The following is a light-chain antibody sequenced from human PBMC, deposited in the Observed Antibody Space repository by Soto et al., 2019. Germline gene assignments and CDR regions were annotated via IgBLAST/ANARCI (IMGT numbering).Light chain of an antibody. CDR2: GVS. CDR1: SSDVGAYNY. J-gene: IGLJ1*01. Sequence: QSVLTXPASLSGSPGQSVTLSCPWTSSDVGAYNYVSWYQQHPGKAPRLIIHGVSNRPSGVSNRFSGSKSGDTASLTISGLQTEDEADYSCSSYTSSDSYVFGTGTKVTVL. CDR3: SSYTSSDSYV. V-gene: IGLV2-14*03.